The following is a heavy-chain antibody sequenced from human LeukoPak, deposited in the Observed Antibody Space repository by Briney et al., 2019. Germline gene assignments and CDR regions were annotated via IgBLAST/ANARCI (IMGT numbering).Heavy chain of an antibody. D-gene: IGHD3-10*01. CDR3: ARVEAYYYGSGSPNWFDP. V-gene: IGHV1-46*01. CDR1: GYTFTSYY. CDR2: INPSGGST. J-gene: IGHJ5*02. Sequence: ASVKVSFKASGYTFTSYYMHWVRQAPGQGLEWMGIINPSGGSTSYAQKFQGRVTMTRDMSTSTVYMELSSLRSDDTAVYYCARVEAYYYGSGSPNWFDPWGQGTLVTVSS.